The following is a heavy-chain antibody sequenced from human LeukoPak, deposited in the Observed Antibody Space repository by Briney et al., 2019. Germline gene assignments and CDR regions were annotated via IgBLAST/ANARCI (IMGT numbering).Heavy chain of an antibody. V-gene: IGHV4-38-2*02. CDR1: GYSISSGYF. D-gene: IGHD3-16*01. Sequence: PSETLSLTCTVSGYSISSGYFWGWIRQPPGKGLEWIGSIYHSGSTYYNPSLKSRVTISVDTSKNQFSLKLSSVTAADTAMYYCARGGMITFGAINCFDPWGQGTQVTVSS. CDR3: ARGGMITFGAINCFDP. CDR2: IYHSGST. J-gene: IGHJ5*02.